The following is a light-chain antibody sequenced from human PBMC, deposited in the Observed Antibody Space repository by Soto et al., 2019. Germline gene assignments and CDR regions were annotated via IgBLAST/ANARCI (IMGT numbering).Light chain of an antibody. CDR3: CLYASSSTFI. J-gene: IGLJ2*01. V-gene: IGLV2-23*02. CDR2: GAT. Sequence: QSALTQPASVSGSPGQSITISCTGTSSDIGSYNLVSWYQQHPGKAPKLMIYGATKRPSGVSNRFSGSKSGNTASLTISGLQAEDEADYYCCLYASSSTFIFGGGTKLTVL. CDR1: SSDIGSYNL.